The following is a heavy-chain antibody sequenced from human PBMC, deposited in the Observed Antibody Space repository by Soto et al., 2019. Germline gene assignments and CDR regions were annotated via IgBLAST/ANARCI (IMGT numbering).Heavy chain of an antibody. Sequence: SETLSLTCTVSGGSISGSHWSWIRQPPGKGLEWIGYIYYSGSTNYNPSLKSRVTISVDTSKNQFSLKLSSVTAADTAVYYCARERIVKYSSSSSWDAFDIWGQGTMVTVSS. CDR2: IYYSGST. CDR3: ARERIVKYSSSSSWDAFDI. J-gene: IGHJ3*02. D-gene: IGHD6-6*01. V-gene: IGHV4-59*01. CDR1: GGSISGSH.